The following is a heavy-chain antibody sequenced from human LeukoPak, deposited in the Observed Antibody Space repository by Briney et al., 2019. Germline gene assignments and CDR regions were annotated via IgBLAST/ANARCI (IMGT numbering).Heavy chain of an antibody. V-gene: IGHV4-61*01. CDR3: ASNTGTVFDY. Sequence: SDTLSLTCTVSGVSISSSNSSWSWIRQPPGKGLEWIGYVYYSGSTEYNPSLRSRVTISLEMSKHQFSLNLTSVTAADTAVYYCASNTGTVFDYWGQGALVTVSS. D-gene: IGHD7-27*01. CDR2: VYYSGST. J-gene: IGHJ4*02. CDR1: GVSISSSNSS.